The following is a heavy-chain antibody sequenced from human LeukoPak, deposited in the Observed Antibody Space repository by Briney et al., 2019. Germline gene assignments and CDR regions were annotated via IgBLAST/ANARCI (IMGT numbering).Heavy chain of an antibody. D-gene: IGHD6-13*01. J-gene: IGHJ6*03. CDR3: AREVDAAAGRPHIPGYHYYYMDV. CDR1: GFTFSSYS. Sequence: GGSLRLSCAASGFTFSSYSMNWVRQAPGKGLELVSSISSSSSYIYYADTVKGRFNISSDNATNSLYLQMNSVRAEDTAVYYCAREVDAAAGRPHIPGYHYYYMDVWGKGTTVTVSS. CDR2: ISSSSSYI. V-gene: IGHV3-21*01.